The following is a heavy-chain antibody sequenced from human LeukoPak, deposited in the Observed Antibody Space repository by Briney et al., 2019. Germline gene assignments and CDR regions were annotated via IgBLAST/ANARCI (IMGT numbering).Heavy chain of an antibody. CDR3: ARATTVTTINYYYYMNV. D-gene: IGHD4-17*01. V-gene: IGHV3-53*01. CDR2: IYSGGST. J-gene: IGHJ6*03. CDR1: GFTVSSNY. Sequence: GGSLRLSCAASGFTVSSNYMSWVRRAPGKGLEWVSVIYSGGSTYYADSVKGRFTISRDNSKNTLYLQMNSLRAEDTAVYYCARATTVTTINYYYYMNVWGKGTTVTVSS.